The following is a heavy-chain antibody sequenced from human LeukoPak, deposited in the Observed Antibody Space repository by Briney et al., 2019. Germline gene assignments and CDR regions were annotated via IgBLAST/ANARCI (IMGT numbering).Heavy chain of an antibody. CDR3: ARVVPMLATNKGDYFDY. J-gene: IGHJ4*02. Sequence: SETLSLTCTVSGGSISSGDYYWSWIRQPPGKGLEWIGYIYYSGSTYYNPSFKSRVTISVDTSKNQFSLKLSSVTAADTAVYYCARVVPMLATNKGDYFDYWGQGTLVTVSS. CDR1: GGSISSGDYY. D-gene: IGHD5-24*01. V-gene: IGHV4-30-4*01. CDR2: IYYSGST.